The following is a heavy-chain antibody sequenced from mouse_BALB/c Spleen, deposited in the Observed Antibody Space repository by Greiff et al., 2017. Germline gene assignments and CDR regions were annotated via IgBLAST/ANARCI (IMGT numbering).Heavy chain of an antibody. V-gene: IGHV1S137*01. Sequence: VKLQESGAELVRPGVSVKISCKGSGYTFTDYAMHWVKQSHAKSLEWIGVISTYYGDASYNQKFKGKATMTVDKSSSTAYMELARLTSEDSAIYYCARSGGYPFDYWGQGTTLTVSS. CDR1: GYTFTDYA. CDR3: ARSGGYPFDY. J-gene: IGHJ2*01. CDR2: ISTYYGDA. D-gene: IGHD2-2*01.